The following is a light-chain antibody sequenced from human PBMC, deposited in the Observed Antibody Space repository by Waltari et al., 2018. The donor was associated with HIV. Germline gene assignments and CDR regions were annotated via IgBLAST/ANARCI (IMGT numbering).Light chain of an antibody. J-gene: IGLJ3*02. CDR1: SSTIGTNH. V-gene: IGLV1-51*01. CDR2: DSS. CDR3: GTWDSSLSVWV. Sequence: QSVLTQPPSVSAAPGQKVTISCPGSSSTIGTNHVSWYQQFPGAAPKLLIYDSSKRPSGIPDRFSGSKSGTSATLGITGLKTGDEADYYCGTWDSSLSVWVFGGGTKLTVL.